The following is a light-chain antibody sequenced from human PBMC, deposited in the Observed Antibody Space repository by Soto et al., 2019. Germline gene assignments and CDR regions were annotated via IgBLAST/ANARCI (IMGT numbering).Light chain of an antibody. CDR3: QAWGTGGV. CDR1: SGHSDYA. Sequence: QLVLTQSPSASASPGASVKLTCTLSSGHSDYAIAWHQQQPEKGPRYLMKVTSDGSHTKGDGIPDRFSGSSSGADRYLTISSLRSDDEADYSCQAWGTGGVFGGGTKLTVL. CDR2: VTSDGSH. J-gene: IGLJ3*02. V-gene: IGLV4-69*01.